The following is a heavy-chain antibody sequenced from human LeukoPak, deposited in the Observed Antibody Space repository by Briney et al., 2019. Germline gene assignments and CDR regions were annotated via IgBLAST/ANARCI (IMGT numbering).Heavy chain of an antibody. Sequence: GASVKVSREASGYTFTSYGIGCVRQAPGQGLEWMGGISAYNGNTNYAQKLQGRVTMTTDTSTSTAYMELSSLRSDDTAVYYCARDRSSRAAVAGINWFDPWGQGTLVTVSS. CDR3: ARDRSSRAAVAGINWFDP. D-gene: IGHD6-19*01. V-gene: IGHV1-18*01. CDR1: GYTFTSYG. J-gene: IGHJ5*02. CDR2: ISAYNGNT.